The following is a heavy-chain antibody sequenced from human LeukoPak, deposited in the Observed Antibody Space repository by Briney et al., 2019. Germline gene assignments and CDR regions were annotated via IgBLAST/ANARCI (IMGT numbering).Heavy chain of an antibody. Sequence: GGSLRLSCAPSGFTFSSYAMSWVRQAPGKGLEWVSAISGSGGSTYYADSVKGRFTISRDNSKNTLYLQMNSLRAEDTAVYYCATGYCSSTSCYTGSTEYNWNYYWGQGTLVTVSS. CDR2: ISGSGGST. V-gene: IGHV3-23*01. CDR1: GFTFSSYA. J-gene: IGHJ4*02. CDR3: ATGYCSSTSCYTGSTEYNWNYY. D-gene: IGHD2-2*02.